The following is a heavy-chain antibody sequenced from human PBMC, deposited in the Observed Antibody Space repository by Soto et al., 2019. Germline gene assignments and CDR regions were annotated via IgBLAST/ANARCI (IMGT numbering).Heavy chain of an antibody. J-gene: IGHJ3*02. V-gene: IGHV1-24*01. CDR1: GYTLTELS. CDR2: FDPEDGET. CDR3: ATGDPFYYGAGGTDAFDI. D-gene: IGHD3-10*01. Sequence: ASVKVSCKVSGYTLTELSMHWVRQSAGKGLEWMGGFDPEDGETIYAQKFQGRVIMTEDTSTDTAYMELSSLRSEDTAVYYCATGDPFYYGAGGTDAFDIWGQGTMVTVSS.